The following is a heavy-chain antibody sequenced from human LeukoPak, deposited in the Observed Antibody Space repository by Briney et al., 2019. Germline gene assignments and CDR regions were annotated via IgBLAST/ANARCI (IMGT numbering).Heavy chain of an antibody. CDR1: GFTFNTNW. V-gene: IGHV3-74*01. J-gene: IGHJ4*02. Sequence: GGSLRLSCAASGFTFNTNWMHWVRQAPGKGLVWVSCINGDGSTTSYAASVKGRFTISRDTAKNTLYLQMNSLRAEDTAVYYCARGHHYYDSSAYYYWGQGTLVTVSS. D-gene: IGHD3-22*01. CDR2: INGDGSTT. CDR3: ARGHHYYDSSAYYY.